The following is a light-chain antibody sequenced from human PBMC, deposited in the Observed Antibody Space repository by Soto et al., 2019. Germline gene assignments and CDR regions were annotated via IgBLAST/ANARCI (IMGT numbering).Light chain of an antibody. CDR2: EVT. CDR1: SSDVGSYNL. J-gene: IGLJ1*01. Sequence: QSVLTQPASVSGSRGRSMTIYCTETSSDVGSYNLVSWYQQHPGKAPKLIIYEVTKRPSGVSNRFSGSKSGNTASLTISGLQAEDEADYYCCSYAGSSTLYVFGTGTKVTVL. V-gene: IGLV2-23*02. CDR3: CSYAGSSTLYV.